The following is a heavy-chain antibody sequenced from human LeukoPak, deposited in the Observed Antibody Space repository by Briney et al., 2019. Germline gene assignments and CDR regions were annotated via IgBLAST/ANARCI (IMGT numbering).Heavy chain of an antibody. CDR3: AKGGGGYSSSWYAPRLNRYYYYGMDV. CDR1: GFTFSSYA. J-gene: IGHJ6*02. D-gene: IGHD6-13*01. Sequence: GGSLRLSCAASGFTFSSYAMSWVRQAPGKGLEWVSAISGSGGSTYYADSVKGRFTISRDNSKNTLYLQMNSLRAEDTAVYYCAKGGGGYSSSWYAPRLNRYYYYGMDVWGQGTTVTVSS. CDR2: ISGSGGST. V-gene: IGHV3-23*01.